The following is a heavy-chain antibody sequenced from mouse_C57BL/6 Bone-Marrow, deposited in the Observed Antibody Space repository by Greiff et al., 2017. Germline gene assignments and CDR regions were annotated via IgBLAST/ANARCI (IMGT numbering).Heavy chain of an antibody. CDR3: ARSRYGNIFAY. D-gene: IGHD2-1*01. CDR2: IYPSDSET. CDR1: GYTFTSYW. V-gene: IGHV1-61*01. Sequence: QVQLQQPGAELVRPGSSVKLSCKASGYTFTSYWMDWVKRRPGQGLEWIGNIYPSDSETHYNQKFKDKATLTVDKSSSTAYMQLSSLTSEDSAVYYCARSRYGNIFAYWGQGTLVTVSA. J-gene: IGHJ3*01.